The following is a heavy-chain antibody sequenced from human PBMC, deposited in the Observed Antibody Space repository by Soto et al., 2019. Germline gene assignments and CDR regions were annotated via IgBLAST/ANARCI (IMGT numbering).Heavy chain of an antibody. J-gene: IGHJ6*02. D-gene: IGHD3-10*01. CDR3: VRDEMVGGDTYYNYNGLDV. V-gene: IGHV3-33*01. Sequence: QVQLVESGGGVVQPGRSLRLSCAASGFDFNTYGMHWVRQTPGKGLEWVALIWYDGSNKYYADSVKGRFTIFRDNSKNTLYLHMNSQRAEDTVLIYCVRDEMVGGDTYYNYNGLDVWGQGTTVTVSS. CDR1: GFDFNTYG. CDR2: IWYDGSNK.